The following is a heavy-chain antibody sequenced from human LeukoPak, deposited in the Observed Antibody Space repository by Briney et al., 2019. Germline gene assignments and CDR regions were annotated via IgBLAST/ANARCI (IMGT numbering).Heavy chain of an antibody. J-gene: IGHJ6*04. Sequence: GGSLRLSCAASGFTFSSYWMSWVRQAPGKGLEWVANIKQDGSEKYYVDSVKGRFTISRDNAKSSLYLQMNSLRAEDTAVYYCARAGDLKRGFASCYFCPDYYYYYGMDVWGKGTTVTVSS. D-gene: IGHD2-15*01. CDR2: IKQDGSEK. CDR1: GFTFSSYW. V-gene: IGHV3-7*03. CDR3: ARAGDLKRGFASCYFCPDYYYYYGMDV.